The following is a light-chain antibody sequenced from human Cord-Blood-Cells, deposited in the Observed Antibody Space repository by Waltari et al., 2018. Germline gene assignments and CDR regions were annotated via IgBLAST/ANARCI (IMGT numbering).Light chain of an antibody. Sequence: QSALTQPASVSGSPGQSITISCTGTSSDVGGYNYVSWYQQHPGTAPKLMIYDVSNRPSGVSNRFSGSKSGNTASLTISGLQAEDEADYYCSSYTSSNYVFGTGTKVTVL. J-gene: IGLJ1*01. CDR2: DVS. V-gene: IGLV2-14*01. CDR1: SSDVGGYNY. CDR3: SSYTSSNYV.